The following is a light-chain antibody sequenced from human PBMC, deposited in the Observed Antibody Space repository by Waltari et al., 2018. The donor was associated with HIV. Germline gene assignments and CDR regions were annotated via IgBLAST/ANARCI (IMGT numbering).Light chain of an antibody. CDR2: LSTNGSH. CDR3: QTWCTGIVV. CDR1: SGHTNYA. J-gene: IGLJ2*01. Sequence: QVVLTQSPSASASLGASVKLTCTLSSGHTNYAIAWHQQQPEKGPRYLMRLSTNGSHTKGDGIPDRFSVSSSGADRYLTTSSLQSEDEADYYCQTWCTGIVVVGGGTKLTVL. V-gene: IGLV4-69*01.